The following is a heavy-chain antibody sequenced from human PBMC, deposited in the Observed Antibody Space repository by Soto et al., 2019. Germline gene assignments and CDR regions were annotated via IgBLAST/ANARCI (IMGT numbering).Heavy chain of an antibody. CDR1: GGSISSGYYY. J-gene: IGHJ4*02. Sequence: QVQLQESGPGLVKPSQTLSLTCTVSGGSISSGYYYWSWIRQHPGKGLEWIGYIFHTGSTYYKPSLKSRITTSVDTSKNQFSLKLSSVTAADTAVYYCARADVADYDFDYWGQGILVTVSS. V-gene: IGHV4-31*03. CDR2: IFHTGST. D-gene: IGHD4-17*01. CDR3: ARADVADYDFDY.